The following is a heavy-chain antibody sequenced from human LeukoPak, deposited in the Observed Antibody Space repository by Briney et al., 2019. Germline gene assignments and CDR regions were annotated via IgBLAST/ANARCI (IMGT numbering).Heavy chain of an antibody. CDR1: GFTFSSYA. V-gene: IGHV3-23*01. D-gene: IGHD6-19*01. CDR3: AKENSGWTGDYFDY. CDR2: ISGSGST. J-gene: IGHJ4*02. Sequence: PGGSLRLSCAASGFTFSSYAMSWVRQAPGKGLECVSAISGSGSTYYADSVKGRFTISRDNSKNTLYLQMNSLRAEDTAVYYCAKENSGWTGDYFDYWGQGTLVTVSS.